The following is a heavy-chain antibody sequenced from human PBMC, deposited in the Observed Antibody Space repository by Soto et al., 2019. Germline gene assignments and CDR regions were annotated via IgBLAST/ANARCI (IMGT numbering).Heavy chain of an antibody. J-gene: IGHJ4*02. CDR2: IIPIFGTA. CDR1: GGTFSSYA. D-gene: IGHD3-22*01. CDR3: ARTYYYDSSGYYPFDY. Sequence: GASVKVSCKASGGTFSSYAISWVRQAPGQGLEWMGGIIPIFGTANYAQKFQGRVTITADESTSTAYMELSSLRSEDTAVYYCARTYYYDSSGYYPFDYWGQGTLVTVS. V-gene: IGHV1-69*13.